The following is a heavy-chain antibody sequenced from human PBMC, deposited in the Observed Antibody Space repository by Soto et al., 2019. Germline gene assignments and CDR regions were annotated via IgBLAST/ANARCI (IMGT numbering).Heavy chain of an antibody. CDR1: GYTFTGYY. CDR3: ARDPFTIQSLYGMDV. CDR2: INPNSGGT. V-gene: IGHV1-2*02. D-gene: IGHD3-3*01. J-gene: IGHJ6*02. Sequence: VASVKVSCKASGYTFTGYYMHWVRQAPGQGLEWMGWINPNSGGTNYAQKFQGRVTMTRDTSISTAYMELSRLRSDGTAVYYCARDPFTIQSLYGMDVWGQGTTVTVSS.